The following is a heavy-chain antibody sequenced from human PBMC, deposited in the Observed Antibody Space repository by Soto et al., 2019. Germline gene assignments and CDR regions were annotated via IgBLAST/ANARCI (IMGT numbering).Heavy chain of an antibody. CDR2: IYYSGNT. Sequence: TSETLSLTCTVSGGSISSSSYYWGWIRQPPGKGLEWIGSIYYSGNTYYNPSLKSRVTISVDTSKNQFSLKLSSVTAADTAVYYCARRARPMGCSGGSCYDPSFDYWGQGTLVTVSS. D-gene: IGHD2-15*01. CDR3: ARRARPMGCSGGSCYDPSFDY. J-gene: IGHJ4*02. V-gene: IGHV4-39*01. CDR1: GGSISSSSYY.